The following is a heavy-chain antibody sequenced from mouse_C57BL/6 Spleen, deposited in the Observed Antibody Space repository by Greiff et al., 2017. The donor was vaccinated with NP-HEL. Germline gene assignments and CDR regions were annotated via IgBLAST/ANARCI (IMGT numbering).Heavy chain of an antibody. CDR2: INPGSGGT. V-gene: IGHV1-54*01. J-gene: IGHJ3*01. D-gene: IGHD2-5*01. Sequence: QVQLQQSGAELVRPGTSVKVSCKASGYAFTNYLIEWVKQRPGQGLEWIGVINPGSGGTNYNEKLKGKATLTADKSSSTAYMQLSSLTSEDSAVYFCARYAYSNYAGFAYWGQGALVTVSA. CDR1: GYAFTNYL. CDR3: ARYAYSNYAGFAY.